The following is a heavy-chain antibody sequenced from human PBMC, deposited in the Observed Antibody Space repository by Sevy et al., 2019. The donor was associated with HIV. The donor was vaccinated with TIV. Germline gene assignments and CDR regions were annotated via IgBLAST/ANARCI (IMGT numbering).Heavy chain of an antibody. CDR1: GYSFSNYW. D-gene: IGHD3-16*01. CDR2: IYPGDSDT. V-gene: IGHV5-51*01. J-gene: IGHJ2*01. Sequence: GESLKVSFKGSGYSFSNYWIAWVRQMPGKGLEWMGIIYPGDSDTRYNPSFQGQVTISADKSINTAYLQWSSLKASETAMYYCAKRSEGGIWYFDLWGRGTLVTVSS. CDR3: AKRSEGGIWYFDL.